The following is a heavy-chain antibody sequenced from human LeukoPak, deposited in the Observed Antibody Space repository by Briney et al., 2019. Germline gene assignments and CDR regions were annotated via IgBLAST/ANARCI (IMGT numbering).Heavy chain of an antibody. CDR3: TTPPDSSGYYHY. V-gene: IGHV3-15*01. Sequence: GGSLRLSCAASGFTFSNAWMSWVRQAPGKGLEWVGRIKSKTDGGTTDYAAPVKGRFTISRDDSKNTLYLQMNSLKTEDTAVYYCTTPPDSSGYYHYWGQGTLVTVSS. D-gene: IGHD3-22*01. CDR2: IKSKTDGGTT. CDR1: GFTFSNAW. J-gene: IGHJ4*02.